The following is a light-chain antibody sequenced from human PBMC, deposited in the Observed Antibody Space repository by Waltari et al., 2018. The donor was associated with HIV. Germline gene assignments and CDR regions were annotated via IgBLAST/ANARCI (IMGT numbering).Light chain of an antibody. CDR2: KDT. V-gene: IGLV3-25*03. CDR1: ALPTQY. Sequence: SSELTQPPSVSVSPGQTVRITCPGDALPTQYTSLYQQKPGQPPVLVMYKDTQRSSGTPERFSGSSSGTTVTLTITAVRAEDEAYYYCQSGDNKLTSVFFGGGTRLTVL. J-gene: IGLJ2*01. CDR3: QSGDNKLTSVF.